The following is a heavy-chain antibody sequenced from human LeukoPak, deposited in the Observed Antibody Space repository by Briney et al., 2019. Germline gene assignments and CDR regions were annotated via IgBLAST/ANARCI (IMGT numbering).Heavy chain of an antibody. CDR2: IYYSGST. Sequence: SETLSLTCTVSGGSISSYYWSWIRQPPGKGLEWIGYIYYSGSTNYNPSLKSRVTISADTSKNQFSLKLSSVTAADTAVYYCARGTTKRWPPDYWGQGTLVTVSS. V-gene: IGHV4-59*01. CDR1: GGSISSYY. J-gene: IGHJ4*02. CDR3: ARGTTKRWPPDY. D-gene: IGHD5-24*01.